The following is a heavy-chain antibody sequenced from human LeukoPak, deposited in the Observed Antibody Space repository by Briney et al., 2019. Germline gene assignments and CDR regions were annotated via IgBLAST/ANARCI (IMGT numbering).Heavy chain of an antibody. CDR3: ARDLRGYDFWSGLGWFDP. CDR1: GGTFSNYA. J-gene: IGHJ5*02. CDR2: IIPIFGTA. Sequence: SVKVSCKASGGTFSNYAISWVRQAPGQGLEWMGGIIPIFGTANYAQKFQGRVTITADESTSTAYMELSSLRSEDTAVYYCARDLRGYDFWSGLGWFDPWGQGTLVTVSS. D-gene: IGHD3-3*01. V-gene: IGHV1-69*13.